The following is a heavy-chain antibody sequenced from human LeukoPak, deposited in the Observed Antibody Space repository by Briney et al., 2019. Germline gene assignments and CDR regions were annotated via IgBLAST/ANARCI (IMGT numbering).Heavy chain of an antibody. Sequence: PGGSLRLSCAASGFTFSSYAMSWVRQAPGKGLEWVSAISGSGGSTYYADSVKGRFTISRDNSKNTLYLQMNSLRAEDTAVYYCARVPSPLTGYFDYWGQGTLVTVSS. CDR3: ARVPSPLTGYFDY. CDR2: ISGSGGST. J-gene: IGHJ4*02. D-gene: IGHD3-9*01. V-gene: IGHV3-23*01. CDR1: GFTFSSYA.